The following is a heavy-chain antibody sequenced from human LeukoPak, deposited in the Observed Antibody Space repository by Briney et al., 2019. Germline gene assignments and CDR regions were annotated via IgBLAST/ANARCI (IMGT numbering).Heavy chain of an antibody. CDR1: GFTFSSYA. J-gene: IGHJ5*02. CDR3: ARVAAAGRWFDP. CDR2: IYYSGST. D-gene: IGHD6-13*01. V-gene: IGHV4-39*07. Sequence: LRLSCAASGFTFSSYAMHWVRQPPGKGLEWIGSIYYSGSTYYNPSLKSRVTISVDTSKNQFSLKLSSVTAADTAVYYCARVAAAGRWFDPWGQGTLVTVSS.